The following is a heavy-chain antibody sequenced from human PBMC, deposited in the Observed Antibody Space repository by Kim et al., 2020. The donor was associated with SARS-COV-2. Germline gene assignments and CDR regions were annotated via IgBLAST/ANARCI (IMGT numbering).Heavy chain of an antibody. D-gene: IGHD2-2*01. CDR3: ARDIVVVPAAMYDYYYYGMDV. CDR2: TYYRSKWYN. V-gene: IGHV6-1*01. Sequence: SQTLSLTCAISGDSVSSNSAAWNWIRQSPSRGLEWLGRTYYRSKWYNDYAVSVKSRITINPDTSKNQFSLQLNSVTPEDTAVYYCARDIVVVPAAMYDYYYYGMDVWGQGTTVTVSS. CDR1: GDSVSSNSAA. J-gene: IGHJ6*02.